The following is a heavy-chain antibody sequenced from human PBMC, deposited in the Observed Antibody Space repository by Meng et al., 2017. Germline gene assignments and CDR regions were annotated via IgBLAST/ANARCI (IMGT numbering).Heavy chain of an antibody. Sequence: SETLSLTCAVYGGSFSGYYWSWIRQPPGKGLEWIGEINHSGSTNYNPSLKSRVTISVDTSTNQFSLKLSSVTAADTAVYYCARGRYYYGSGSYYNFRYFDYWGQGTLVTVSS. V-gene: IGHV4-34*01. D-gene: IGHD3-10*01. CDR1: GGSFSGYY. CDR3: ARGRYYYGSGSYYNFRYFDY. CDR2: INHSGST. J-gene: IGHJ4*02.